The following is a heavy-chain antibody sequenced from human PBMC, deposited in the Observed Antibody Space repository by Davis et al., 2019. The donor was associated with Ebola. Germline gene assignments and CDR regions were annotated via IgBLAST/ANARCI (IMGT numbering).Heavy chain of an antibody. Sequence: AASVKVSCKASGYTFTSYYMHWVRRAPGQGLEWMGWINTNTGNPTYAQGFTGRFVFSLDTSVSTAYLQISSLKAEDTAVYYCARGSSLGDYWGQGTLVTVSS. D-gene: IGHD3-16*01. CDR2: INTNTGNP. J-gene: IGHJ4*02. V-gene: IGHV7-4-1*02. CDR1: GYTFTSYY. CDR3: ARGSSLGDY.